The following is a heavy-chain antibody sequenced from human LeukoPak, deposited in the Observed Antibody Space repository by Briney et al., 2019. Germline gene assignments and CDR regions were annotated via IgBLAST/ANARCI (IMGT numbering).Heavy chain of an antibody. CDR3: AKNAYYDILTGYFGKIYFDY. Sequence: GGSLRLSCAASGFTFSSYAMSWVRQAPGKGLEWVSAISGSGGSTYYADSVKGRFTISRDNSKNTLYLQMNSLRAEDAAVYYCAKNAYYDILTGYFGKIYFDYWGQGTLVTVSS. D-gene: IGHD3-9*01. V-gene: IGHV3-23*01. CDR2: ISGSGGST. J-gene: IGHJ4*02. CDR1: GFTFSSYA.